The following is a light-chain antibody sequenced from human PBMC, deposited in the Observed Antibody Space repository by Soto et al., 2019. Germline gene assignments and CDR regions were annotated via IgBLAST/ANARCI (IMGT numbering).Light chain of an antibody. V-gene: IGKV1-5*03. CDR2: KAS. CDR1: QSISSW. Sequence: DIQMTQSPSTLSASVGDRVTITCRASQSISSWLAWYQQKPGKAPKLLIYKASSLESGVPSRFNDSGSGTEFTLTISSLKPDDFATYYCQQYSSYSTFDQGTKVEIK. J-gene: IGKJ1*01. CDR3: QQYSSYST.